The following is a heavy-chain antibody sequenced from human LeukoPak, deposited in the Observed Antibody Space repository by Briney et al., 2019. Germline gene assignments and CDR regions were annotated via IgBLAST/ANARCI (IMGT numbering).Heavy chain of an antibody. CDR3: AKGLTNLGDD. D-gene: IGHD3-9*01. J-gene: IGHJ4*02. CDR1: GFTFSPYA. V-gene: IGHV3-23*01. CDR2: LSGSGSSA. Sequence: GGSLRLSCAASGFTFSPYAMSWVRQAPGKGLEWVSGLSGSGSSAYYADSVKGRFTISRDNSKNTLYLQMNSLRPEDTAVYYCAKGLTNLGDDWGQGTLVTVSS.